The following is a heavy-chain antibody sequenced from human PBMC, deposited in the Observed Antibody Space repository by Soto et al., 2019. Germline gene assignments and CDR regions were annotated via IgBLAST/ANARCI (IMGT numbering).Heavy chain of an antibody. CDR3: ARDLRQGASGAAVYGMDV. CDR2: VSHDGRKT. V-gene: IGHV3-30*03. D-gene: IGHD7-27*01. CDR1: GFIFSNNG. Sequence: QVQLVEAGGGEVQPGTSLRLSCIASGFIFSNNGMHWVRQAPGKGLEWVALVSHDGRKTFYADSVKGRLTIYRDKSKNTVYLPMNHLRPEDTAVYRCARDLRQGASGAAVYGMDVWGQWTTVSVSS. J-gene: IGHJ6*02.